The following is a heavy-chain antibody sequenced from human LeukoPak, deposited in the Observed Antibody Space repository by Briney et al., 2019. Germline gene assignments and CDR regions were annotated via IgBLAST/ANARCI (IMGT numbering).Heavy chain of an antibody. CDR2: INQDGSQK. J-gene: IGHJ4*02. D-gene: IGHD4-17*01. Sequence: PGGSLRLSCAVSGFTFSSYWMSWFRQTPGKGLEWVANINQDGSQKFSVDSVKGRFTISRDNAKNSLSLQMNSLRVEDTAVYYCARDWSDGDYDRFDYWGQGTLVTVSS. V-gene: IGHV3-7*03. CDR3: ARDWSDGDYDRFDY. CDR1: GFTFSSYW.